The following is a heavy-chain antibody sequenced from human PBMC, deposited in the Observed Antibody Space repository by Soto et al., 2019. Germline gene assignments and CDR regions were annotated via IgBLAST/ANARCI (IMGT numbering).Heavy chain of an antibody. CDR2: ISSGSNPI. CDR3: ATPFYCSGGSCYSIDYYYYYMDV. J-gene: IGHJ6*03. CDR1: GFNFRSYT. Sequence: GGSLRLSCAASGFNFRSYTMIWVRQAPGKGLEWVSSISSGSNPIYYADSVKGRFTISRDNAKNELYLQMNSLRAEDTAVYYCATPFYCSGGSCYSIDYYYYYMDVWGKGTTDTVSS. D-gene: IGHD2-15*01. V-gene: IGHV3-21*01.